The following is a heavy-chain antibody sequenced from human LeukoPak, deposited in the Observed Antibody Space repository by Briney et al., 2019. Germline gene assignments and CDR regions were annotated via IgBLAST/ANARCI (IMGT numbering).Heavy chain of an antibody. CDR1: GFTVSSNY. V-gene: IGHV3-53*01. CDR2: IYSGGST. CDR3: AGYVGVLAAFDY. D-gene: IGHD2-15*01. J-gene: IGHJ4*02. Sequence: GGSLRLSCAASGFTVSSNYMSWVRQAAGKGMEWASVIYSGGSTYYADSVKRRFTISRDNSKNTLYLQMNSLRAEDTAVYYCAGYVGVLAAFDYWGQGTLVTVSS.